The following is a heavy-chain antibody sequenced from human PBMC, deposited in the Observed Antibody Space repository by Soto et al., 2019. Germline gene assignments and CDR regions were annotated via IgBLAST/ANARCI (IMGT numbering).Heavy chain of an antibody. Sequence: GGSLRLSCAASGFTFNAYTMHWVRQAPGKGLEWVSAISGSGGSTYYADSVKGRFTISRDNSKNTLYLQMNSLRAEDTAVYYCAKDQWELLGRFTYYYYGMDVWGQGTAVTVSS. D-gene: IGHD1-26*01. CDR2: ISGSGGST. CDR1: GFTFNAYT. J-gene: IGHJ6*02. CDR3: AKDQWELLGRFTYYYYGMDV. V-gene: IGHV3-23*01.